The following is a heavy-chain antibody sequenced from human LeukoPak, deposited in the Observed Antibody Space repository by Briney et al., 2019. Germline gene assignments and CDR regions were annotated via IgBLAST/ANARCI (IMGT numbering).Heavy chain of an antibody. J-gene: IGHJ4*02. CDR1: GYSFTNYG. Sequence: ASVKVSCKASGYSFTNYGFNWVRQAPGQGLEWMGWISAYNGNTNYAQKLQGRVTMTTDTSTTTAYMELRSLRSDDTAVYYFAIGGRGYSYGRELDYWGQGTLVTVSS. CDR2: ISAYNGNT. D-gene: IGHD5-18*01. CDR3: AIGGRGYSYGRELDY. V-gene: IGHV1-18*01.